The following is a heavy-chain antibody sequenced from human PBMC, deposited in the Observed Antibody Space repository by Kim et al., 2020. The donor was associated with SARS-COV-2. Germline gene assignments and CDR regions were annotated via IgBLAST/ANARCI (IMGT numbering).Heavy chain of an antibody. CDR3: ATLGYDNNGYYYVFDY. D-gene: IGHD3-22*01. J-gene: IGHJ4*02. V-gene: IGHV1-24*01. CDR2: FDPDDGRP. Sequence: ASVKVSCKVSGYSLTDLSMHWVRQAPGQGLEWVGCFDPDDGRPTYGQKFQGRVTMTEDTSTDTGYMELSSLRPEDTAIYFCATLGYDNNGYYYVFDYWGQ. CDR1: GYSLTDLS.